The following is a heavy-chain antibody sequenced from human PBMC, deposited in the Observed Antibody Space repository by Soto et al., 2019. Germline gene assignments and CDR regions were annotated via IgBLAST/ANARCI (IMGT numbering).Heavy chain of an antibody. CDR1: GGSFTSNNW. J-gene: IGHJ4*02. Sequence: QVQLQESGPGLVKPSGTLSLTCAVSGGSFTSNNWWTWVRQPPGQGLEWIGEIYRTGSTNYNPYRKSRATISLDKSENQFSLKVTSLTAADTAVYYCASRYPGTSVDYWGQGTLVTVSS. CDR3: ASRYPGTSVDY. CDR2: IYRTGST. V-gene: IGHV4-4*02. D-gene: IGHD1-7*01.